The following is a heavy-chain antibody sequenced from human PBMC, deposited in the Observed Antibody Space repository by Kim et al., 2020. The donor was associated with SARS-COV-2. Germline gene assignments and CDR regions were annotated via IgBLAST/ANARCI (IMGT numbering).Heavy chain of an antibody. CDR3: ARDPNGSADY. CDR1: GYIFTSYD. J-gene: IGHJ4*02. CDR2: ISANNGNT. Sequence: ASVKVSCKASGYIFTSYDIIWVRQAPGQGLAWLGWISANNGNTDYAQNFQGRVTMTTDTSTNTAYMELRSLTSDDTAVYYCARDPNGSADYWGQGILVTVSS. V-gene: IGHV1-18*01. D-gene: IGHD7-27*01.